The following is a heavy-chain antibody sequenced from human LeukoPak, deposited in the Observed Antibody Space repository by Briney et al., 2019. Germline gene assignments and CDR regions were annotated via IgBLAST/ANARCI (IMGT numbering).Heavy chain of an antibody. J-gene: IGHJ4*02. Sequence: SETLSLTCTVSGGSISSYYWGWIRQPPGKGLEWIGSIYYSGSTSYNPSLKSRVTISIDTSKNHFSLGLSSVTAADTAMYYCARTDTAMVTPLDSWGQGTLVTVSS. CDR1: GGSISSYY. CDR2: IYYSGST. V-gene: IGHV4-59*01. CDR3: ARTDTAMVTPLDS. D-gene: IGHD5-18*01.